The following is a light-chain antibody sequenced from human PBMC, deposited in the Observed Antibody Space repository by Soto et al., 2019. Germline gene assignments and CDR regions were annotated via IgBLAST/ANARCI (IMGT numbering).Light chain of an antibody. Sequence: QSVLTQSPSASASLGASVKLTCTLSRGHSSYAIAWHQQQPEKGPRYLMKLNSDGSHSKGDGIPDRFSGSSSGAERYLTISSLQSEDEADYYCQTWGTGPHVVFGGGTKLTVL. CDR2: LNSDGSH. V-gene: IGLV4-69*01. CDR1: RGHSSYA. CDR3: QTWGTGPHVV. J-gene: IGLJ2*01.